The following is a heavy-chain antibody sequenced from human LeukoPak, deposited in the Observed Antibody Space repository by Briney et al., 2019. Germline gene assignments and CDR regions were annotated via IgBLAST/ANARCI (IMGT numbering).Heavy chain of an antibody. D-gene: IGHD6-19*01. CDR3: ARDLGSGWTTTFDY. V-gene: IGHV3-11*01. CDR2: ISSSGSTI. CDR1: GFTLSDYY. Sequence: GGSLRLSCAASGFTLSDYYMSWIRQAPGKGLEWVSYISSSGSTIYYADSVKGRFTISRDNAKNSLYLQMNSLRAEDTAVYYCARDLGSGWTTTFDYWGQGTLVTVSS. J-gene: IGHJ4*02.